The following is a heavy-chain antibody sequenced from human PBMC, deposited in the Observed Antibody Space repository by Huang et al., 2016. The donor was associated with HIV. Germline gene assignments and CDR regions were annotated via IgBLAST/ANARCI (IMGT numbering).Heavy chain of an antibody. D-gene: IGHD3-3*01. Sequence: EVQLVESGGGLVKPGGSLSLSCAASGFTFSGYSMNWVRPATGKRLEWVSSISSSSIYIYCADSVKGRFTISRDNAKNSLYLQMNSLRAEDTAVYYCARAVPTPNRFGVGGFDYWGQGTLVTVSS. CDR3: ARAVPTPNRFGVGGFDY. J-gene: IGHJ4*02. CDR2: ISSSSIYI. CDR1: GFTFSGYS. V-gene: IGHV3-21*01.